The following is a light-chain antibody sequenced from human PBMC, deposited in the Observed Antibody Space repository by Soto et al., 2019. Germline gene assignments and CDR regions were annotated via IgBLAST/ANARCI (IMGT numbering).Light chain of an antibody. CDR1: SSDVGYYNH. CDR3: TSYTSSDTLV. J-gene: IGLJ2*01. CDR2: DVI. Sequence: QSALTQPASVSGSPGQSITIPCTGTSSDVGYYNHVSWYQQHPGKAPKLIIYDVINRPSGVSIRFSGSNSGNTASLSISGLQADDEADYYCTSYTSSDTLVFGGRTQLTVL. V-gene: IGLV2-14*01.